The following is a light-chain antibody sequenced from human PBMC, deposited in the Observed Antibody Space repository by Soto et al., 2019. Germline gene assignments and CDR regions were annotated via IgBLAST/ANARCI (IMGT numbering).Light chain of an antibody. CDR2: AAS. CDR3: QLYRSVPV. J-gene: IGKJ3*01. V-gene: IGKV1-27*01. Sequence: DIQMTQSPTSLSASVGDRVTITYRASQGIWLFVAWYQQKAGQAPKLLIYAASTLQSGLTSRFSGSGSGTDLTLTINSLLPEEGSTYSCQLYRSVPVFGPGTKVEIK. CDR1: QGIWLF.